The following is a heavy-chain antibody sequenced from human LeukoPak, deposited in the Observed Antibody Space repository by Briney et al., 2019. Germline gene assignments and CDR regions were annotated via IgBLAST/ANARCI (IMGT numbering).Heavy chain of an antibody. CDR3: ARGPSSGAYFDC. Sequence: AASVKVSCKASGYGFTTYYMHWVRQAPGQGLEWMGIINPSGGGTSYAQKFQGRVTMTRDTSTTTVYMALGSLRSEDTAVYYCARGPSSGAYFDCWGQGTLVTVSS. CDR2: INPSGGGT. CDR1: GYGFTTYY. V-gene: IGHV1-46*01. J-gene: IGHJ4*01. D-gene: IGHD3-10*01.